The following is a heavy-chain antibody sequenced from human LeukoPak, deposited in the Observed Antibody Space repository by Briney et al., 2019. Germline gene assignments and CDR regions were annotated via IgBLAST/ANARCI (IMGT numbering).Heavy chain of an antibody. Sequence: ASVKVSCKTTGYTFTAYYMHWMRQAAGQGPEWMGWINPNSGDTNYAQKFQGRVTMTRDTSISTAYMELSRLRSDDTAVYYCARATHYYYYYMDVWGKGTTVTVSS. CDR1: GYTFTAYY. CDR3: ARATHYYYYYMDV. CDR2: INPNSGDT. V-gene: IGHV1-2*02. J-gene: IGHJ6*03.